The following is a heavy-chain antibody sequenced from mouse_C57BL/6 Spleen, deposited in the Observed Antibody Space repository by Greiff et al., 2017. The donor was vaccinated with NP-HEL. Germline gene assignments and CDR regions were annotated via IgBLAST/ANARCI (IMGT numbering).Heavy chain of an antibody. V-gene: IGHV1-81*01. CDR3: ARGRDYGSSLYAMDY. J-gene: IGHJ4*01. D-gene: IGHD1-1*01. Sequence: QVQLQQSGAELARPGASVKLSCKASGYTFTSYGISWVKQRTGQGLEWIGEIYPRSGNTYYNEKFKGKATLTADKSSSTAYMELRSLTSEDSAVYFCARGRDYGSSLYAMDYWGQGTSVTVSS. CDR1: GYTFTSYG. CDR2: IYPRSGNT.